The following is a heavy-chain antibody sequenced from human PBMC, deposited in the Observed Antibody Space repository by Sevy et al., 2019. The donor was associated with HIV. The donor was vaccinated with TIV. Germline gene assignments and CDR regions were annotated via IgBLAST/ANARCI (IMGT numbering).Heavy chain of an antibody. V-gene: IGHV1-2*02. Sequence: ASVKVSCKASGYTFTGYYMHWVRQAPGQGLEWMGWINPNSGGTNYAQKFQGRVTMTRDTSISTAYMELSRLRSDDTAVYYCAREDGYGGKTGNYYYGMDVWGQGTTVTVSS. CDR1: GYTFTGYY. CDR3: AREDGYGGKTGNYYYGMDV. CDR2: INPNSGGT. J-gene: IGHJ6*02. D-gene: IGHD4-17*01.